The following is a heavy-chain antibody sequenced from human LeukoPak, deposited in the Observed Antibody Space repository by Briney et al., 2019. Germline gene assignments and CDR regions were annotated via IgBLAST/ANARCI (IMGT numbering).Heavy chain of an antibody. D-gene: IGHD1-26*01. CDR2: ISGSGGST. CDR3: AKDLTSGSYYVDYFDY. CDR1: GFTFSSYA. V-gene: IGHV3-23*01. J-gene: IGHJ4*02. Sequence: GGSLRLSCAASGFTFSSYAMSWVRQAPGKGLEWVSAISGSGGSTYYADSVKGRFTISRDNSKNTLYLQMNSLRAEDTAVYYCAKDLTSGSYYVDYFDYWGQGTLVTVSS.